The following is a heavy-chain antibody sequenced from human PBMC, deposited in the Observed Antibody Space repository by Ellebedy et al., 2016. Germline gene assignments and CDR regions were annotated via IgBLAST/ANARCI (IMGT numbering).Heavy chain of an antibody. CDR1: GYTFTSYG. J-gene: IGHJ4*02. Sequence: ASVKVSCXASGYTFTSYGISWVRQAPGQGLEWMGWINPNSGGTNYAQKFQGRVTMTRDTSISTAYMELSRLRSDDTAVYYCARVLVRHGLFDYWGQGTLVTVSS. CDR2: INPNSGGT. CDR3: ARVLVRHGLFDY. V-gene: IGHV1-2*02. D-gene: IGHD6-13*01.